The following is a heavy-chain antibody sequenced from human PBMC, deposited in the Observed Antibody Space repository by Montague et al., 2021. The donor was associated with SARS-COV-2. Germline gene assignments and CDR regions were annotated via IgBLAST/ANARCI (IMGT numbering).Heavy chain of an antibody. CDR1: GGSIRSGGYY. J-gene: IGHJ4*02. D-gene: IGHD2/OR15-2a*01. CDR3: ASSYFGLQTQVDY. Sequence: TLSLTCNVSGGSIRSGGYYWTWVRQHPGKGLEWIGNIYHSGSTYYNPSLKSRLTISVDTSKNKFSLKLNSVSAADTAVYYCASSYFGLQTQVDYWGQGTLVTVSS. V-gene: IGHV4-31*03. CDR2: IYHSGST.